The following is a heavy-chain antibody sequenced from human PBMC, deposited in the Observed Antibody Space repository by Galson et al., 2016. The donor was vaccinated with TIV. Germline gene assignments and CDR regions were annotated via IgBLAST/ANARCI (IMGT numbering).Heavy chain of an antibody. CDR1: GFIVTDNY. CDR2: TKSDGST. J-gene: IGHJ3*01. V-gene: IGHV3-53*05. CDR3: AKDLWRELPPNSFDV. D-gene: IGHD2-15*01. Sequence: SLRLSCAASGFIVTDNYISWVRQAPGKGLEWVSVTKSDGSTAYADSVKGRFTISRDSSKNILYLQMDSLKTEDTALYYCAKDLWRELPPNSFDVWGPGTMVTVSS.